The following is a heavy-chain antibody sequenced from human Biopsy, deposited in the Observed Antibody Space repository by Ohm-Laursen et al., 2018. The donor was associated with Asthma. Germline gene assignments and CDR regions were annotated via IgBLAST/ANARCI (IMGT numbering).Heavy chain of an antibody. CDR3: ARKAGSCISRTCYSLDF. CDR1: GGTFNTYV. J-gene: IGHJ4*02. Sequence: SSVKVSCKSLGGTFNTYVIGWVRQAPGQGLEWMGGINSVFGTTTYPQKFQDRVTVTADDSTSTVYMELSSLRSEDTAVYYCARKAGSCISRTCYSLDFWGQGTLVTVSS. V-gene: IGHV1-69*01. CDR2: INSVFGTT. D-gene: IGHD2-2*01.